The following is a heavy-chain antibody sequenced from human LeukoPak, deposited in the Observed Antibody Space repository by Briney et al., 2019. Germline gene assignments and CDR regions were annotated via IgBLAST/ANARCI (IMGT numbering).Heavy chain of an antibody. CDR3: TVIADIVVVPAPMRSNWFEP. Sequence: PSETRSLTCAVYGGSFSGYYWSWVRQPPGKGLEWMGEMNHSGSTNYNPSLKSRVTISVDTSKNQFPLKLSSVTAADTAVYYCTVIADIVVVPAPMRSNWFEPWGQGTLVTVSS. CDR2: MNHSGST. CDR1: GGSFSGYY. D-gene: IGHD2-2*01. V-gene: IGHV4-34*01. J-gene: IGHJ5*02.